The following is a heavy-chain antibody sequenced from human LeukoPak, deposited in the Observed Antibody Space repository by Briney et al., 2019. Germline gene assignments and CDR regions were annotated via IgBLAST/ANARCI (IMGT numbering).Heavy chain of an antibody. J-gene: IGHJ6*02. CDR2: IYYSGST. V-gene: IGHV4-61*01. CDR3: ARTTRYCTNGVCYIDSYYYGMDV. D-gene: IGHD2-8*01. Sequence: PSETLSLTCTVSGGSVSSGSYYWSWIRQPPGKGLEWIGYIYYSGSTNYNPSLKSRVTISVDTSKNQFSLKLSSVTAADTAVYYCARTTRYCTNGVCYIDSYYYGMDVWGQGTTVTVSS. CDR1: GGSVSSGSYY.